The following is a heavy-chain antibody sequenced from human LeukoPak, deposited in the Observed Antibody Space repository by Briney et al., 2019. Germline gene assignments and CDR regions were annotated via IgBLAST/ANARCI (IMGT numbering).Heavy chain of an antibody. CDR1: GGSISSYY. D-gene: IGHD3-10*01. Sequence: SETLSLTCTVSGGSISSYYWSWIRQPPGKGLEWIGEINHSGSTNYNPSLKSRVTISVDTSKNQFSLKLSSVTAADTAVYYCARLIGVRGVIATYYYYYMDVWGKGTTVTISS. J-gene: IGHJ6*03. CDR2: INHSGST. CDR3: ARLIGVRGVIATYYYYYMDV. V-gene: IGHV4-34*01.